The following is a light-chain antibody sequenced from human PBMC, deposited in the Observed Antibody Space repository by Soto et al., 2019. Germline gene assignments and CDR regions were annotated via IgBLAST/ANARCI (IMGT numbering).Light chain of an antibody. CDR1: QTVSRH. V-gene: IGKV3-11*01. Sequence: EIVLTQSPVTLSLSPGERATLSCRASQTVSRHLAWYQQKPGQAPRLLIYDTSNRATGIPARFSGSGSGTDFTLTISGLETEDFAVYYCQQRGNWPPGFTFGPGTTVDMK. CDR3: QQRGNWPPGFT. J-gene: IGKJ3*01. CDR2: DTS.